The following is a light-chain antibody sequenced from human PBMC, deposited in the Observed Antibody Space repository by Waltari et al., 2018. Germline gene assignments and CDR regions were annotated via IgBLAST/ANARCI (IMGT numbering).Light chain of an antibody. J-gene: IGKJ3*01. CDR1: QSISSW. CDR3: QQYNNYPFT. Sequence: TCRDSQSISSWLAWYQQKPGKAPKLLIYKASSLESGVPSRFSGSGSGTEFTLTISSLQPDDFATYYCQQYNNYPFTFGPGTKVDIK. V-gene: IGKV1-5*03. CDR2: KAS.